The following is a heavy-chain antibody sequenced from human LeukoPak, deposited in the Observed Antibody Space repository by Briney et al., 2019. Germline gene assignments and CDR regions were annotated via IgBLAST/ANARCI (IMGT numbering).Heavy chain of an antibody. Sequence: PSETLSLTCTVSGGSINSYYWSWIRQPPGKGLEWIGYIYYSGSTNYNPSLKSRVTISVDTSKNQFSLKLSSVTAADTAVYYCARVDFWSGYYNFDYWGQGTLVTVSS. V-gene: IGHV4-59*01. CDR2: IYYSGST. CDR3: ARVDFWSGYYNFDY. D-gene: IGHD3-3*01. CDR1: GGSINSYY. J-gene: IGHJ4*02.